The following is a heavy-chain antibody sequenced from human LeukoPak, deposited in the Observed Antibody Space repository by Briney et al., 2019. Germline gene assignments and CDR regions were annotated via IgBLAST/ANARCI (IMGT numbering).Heavy chain of an antibody. CDR3: AKDGYGVLDY. CDR2: ISGSGGST. D-gene: IGHD4-17*01. CDR1: GFTFSNYV. V-gene: IGHV3-23*01. J-gene: IGHJ4*02. Sequence: GGSLRLSCAASGFTFSNYVMSWVRQAPGKGLEWVSDISGSGGSTHYADSVKGRSTISRENSQNTLFLQMNSLRAEDTAVYYCAKDGYGVLDYWGQGTLVTVSS.